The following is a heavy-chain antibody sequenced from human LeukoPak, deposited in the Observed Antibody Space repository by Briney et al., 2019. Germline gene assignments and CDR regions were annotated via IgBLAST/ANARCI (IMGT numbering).Heavy chain of an antibody. V-gene: IGHV3-7*01. CDR3: AAEYRLYGMDV. J-gene: IGHJ6*02. CDR1: GFTFSSYW. CDR2: IKQDGSQK. Sequence: GGSLRLSCAASGFTFSSYWMSWVRQAPGKGLEWVANIKQDGSQKNYVDSVKGRFTISRDNAKNSLYLQMNSLRAEDTAVYYCAAEYRLYGMDVWGQGTTVTVSS. D-gene: IGHD6-6*01.